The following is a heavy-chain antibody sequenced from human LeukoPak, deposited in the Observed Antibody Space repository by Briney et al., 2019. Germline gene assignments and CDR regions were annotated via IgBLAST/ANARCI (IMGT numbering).Heavy chain of an antibody. V-gene: IGHV4-30-4*08. CDR1: GFTFSSYS. CDR3: AREVVTIFGVVRSYYFDY. J-gene: IGHJ4*02. Sequence: LRLSCAASGFTFSSYSMNWVRQAPGKGLEWLGYISYSGNTYYNPSLKSRLMMSLDTSENQFSLLLSSVTAADTAVYYCAREVVTIFGVVRSYYFDYWGQGTLVTVSS. D-gene: IGHD3-3*01. CDR2: ISYSGNT.